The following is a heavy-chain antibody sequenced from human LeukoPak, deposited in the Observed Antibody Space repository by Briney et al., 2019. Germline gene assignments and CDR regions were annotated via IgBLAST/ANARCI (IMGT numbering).Heavy chain of an antibody. CDR3: TSWGDTTAEYFQR. Sequence: GFLRPSFVVPGFTFNWCWMNWVRPAPGKGLEWVAHINPDGRDTYYVDSVKGRFTISRDNAQNSMYLQMNSLRVEDTAVHYCTSWGDTTAEYFQRWGQGTLVTVSS. J-gene: IGHJ1*01. V-gene: IGHV3-7*01. D-gene: IGHD2-21*02. CDR2: INPDGRDT. CDR1: GFTFNWCW.